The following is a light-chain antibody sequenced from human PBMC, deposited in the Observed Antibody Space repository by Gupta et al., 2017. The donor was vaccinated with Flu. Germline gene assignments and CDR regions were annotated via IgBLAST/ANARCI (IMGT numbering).Light chain of an antibody. CDR2: RAS. CDR1: QSLNNW. J-gene: IGKJ1*01. CDR3: QQDNSDAWT. Sequence: DIQMTQSPSTLSASVGDRVTITCRASQSLNNWLAWYQQKSGKAPKLLIYRASVLESGVPPRFSGSGSGTQYTLTINNLQPEDSATYYCQQDNSDAWTFGQGTKVE. V-gene: IGKV1-5*03.